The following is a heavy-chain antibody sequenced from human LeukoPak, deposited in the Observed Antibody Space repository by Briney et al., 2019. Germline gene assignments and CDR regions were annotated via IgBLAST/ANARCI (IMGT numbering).Heavy chain of an antibody. D-gene: IGHD5-18*01. J-gene: IGHJ4*02. Sequence: GGSLRLSCAASGFTFSSYSMNWVRQAPGKGLEWVSSISSSSSYIYYADSVKGRFTISRDNSKNTLYLQMNSLRAEDTAVYYCAKDRIQLWVMDYWGQGTLVTVSS. CDR3: AKDRIQLWVMDY. CDR2: ISSSSSYI. V-gene: IGHV3-21*01. CDR1: GFTFSSYS.